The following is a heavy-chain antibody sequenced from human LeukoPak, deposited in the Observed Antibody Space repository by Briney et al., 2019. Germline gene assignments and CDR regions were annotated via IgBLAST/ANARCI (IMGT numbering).Heavy chain of an antibody. J-gene: IGHJ4*02. CDR1: GFTVSSNY. CDR3: ARDFFHFDY. D-gene: IGHD3-3*01. Sequence: PGGSLRLSCAASGFTVSSNYMSWVRQAPGKGLEWVSVIYSGGTTYYADSVKGRFSISRDHSKNTLYLQMNGLRAEDTAVYYCARDFFHFDYWGQGTLVTVSS. V-gene: IGHV3-53*01. CDR2: IYSGGTT.